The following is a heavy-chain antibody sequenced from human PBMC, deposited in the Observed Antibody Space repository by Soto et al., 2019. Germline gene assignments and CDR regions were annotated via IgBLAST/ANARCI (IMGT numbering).Heavy chain of an antibody. CDR1: GGSISSGGYY. CDR3: ARDPAP. Sequence: QVQLQESGPGLVKPSQTLSLACTVSGGSISSGGYYWSWIRQHPGKVLEWSGYIYNSGSTYYNPSLKRRVTISADTSKNQFSLKLSSVTAADTALYYCARDPAPWGQGTLVTVSS. V-gene: IGHV4-31*03. CDR2: IYNSGST. J-gene: IGHJ5*02.